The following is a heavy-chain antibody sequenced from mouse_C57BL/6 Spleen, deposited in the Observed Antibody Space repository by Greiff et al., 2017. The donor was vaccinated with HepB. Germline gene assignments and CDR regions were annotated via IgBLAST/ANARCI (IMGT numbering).Heavy chain of an antibody. D-gene: IGHD2-4*01. CDR3: ARRGVRGGASYYDYEFAY. Sequence: QVQLQQPGAELVKPGASVKLSCKASGYTFTSYWMHWVKQRPGRGLEWIGRIDPNSGGTKYNEKFKSKATLTVDKPSSTAYMQLSSLTSEDSAVYYCARRGVRGGASYYDYEFAYWGQGTLVTVSA. J-gene: IGHJ3*01. CDR2: IDPNSGGT. V-gene: IGHV1-72*01. CDR1: GYTFTSYW.